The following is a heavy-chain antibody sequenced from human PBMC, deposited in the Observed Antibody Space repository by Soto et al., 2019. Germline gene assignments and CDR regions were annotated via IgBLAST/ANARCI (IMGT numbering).Heavy chain of an antibody. Sequence: EVQLLESGGGLVQPGGSLRLSCAASGFTFSSYAMSWVRQAPGKGLEWVSAISGSGGSTYYADSVKGRFTISRDNSKNTLYLQMNSLRSAHTAVYYCAKPYYDNIWGTHLDAFDIWGQGTMVTVSS. D-gene: IGHD3-16*01. V-gene: IGHV3-23*01. CDR2: ISGSGGST. CDR1: GFTFSSYA. CDR3: AKPYYDNIWGTHLDAFDI. J-gene: IGHJ3*02.